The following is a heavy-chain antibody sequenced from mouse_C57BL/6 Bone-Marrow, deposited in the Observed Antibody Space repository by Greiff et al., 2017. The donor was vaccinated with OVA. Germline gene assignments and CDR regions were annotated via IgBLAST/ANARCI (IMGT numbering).Heavy chain of an antibody. Sequence: VQLQQPGAELVKPGASVKLSCKASGYTFTSYWMHWVKQRPGKGLEWIGMIHPNSGSTNYNEKFKSKATLTVDKSSSTAYMQLSSLTSEDSAVYYCARGYGSSLFAYWGQGTLVTVSA. V-gene: IGHV1-64*01. CDR1: GYTFTSYW. CDR2: IHPNSGST. J-gene: IGHJ3*01. CDR3: ARGYGSSLFAY. D-gene: IGHD1-1*01.